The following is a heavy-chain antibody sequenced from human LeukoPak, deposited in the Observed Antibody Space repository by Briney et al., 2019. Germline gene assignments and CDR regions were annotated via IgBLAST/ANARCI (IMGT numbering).Heavy chain of an antibody. CDR1: GFTFSNAW. J-gene: IGHJ3*02. V-gene: IGHV3-15*01. D-gene: IGHD6-13*01. CDR3: TTDEVIAAAGPFDI. CDR2: IKSKTDGGTT. Sequence: PGGSLRLSCAASGFTFSNAWMSWVRQAPGKGLEWVGRIKSKTDGGTTDYAAPVKGRFTISRDDSKSTLYLQMNSLKTEDTAVYYCTTDEVIAAAGPFDIWGQGTMVTVSS.